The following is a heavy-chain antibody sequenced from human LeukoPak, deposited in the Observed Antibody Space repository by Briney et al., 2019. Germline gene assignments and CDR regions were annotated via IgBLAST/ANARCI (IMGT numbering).Heavy chain of an antibody. Sequence: GGSLRLSCGASGFVFSNYWMSWVRQAPGKGLEWVSSISSSSSYIYYADSVKGRFTISRDNAKNSLYLQMNSLRAEDTAVYYCARDLAVVWGQGTLVTVSS. CDR1: GFVFSNYW. V-gene: IGHV3-21*01. CDR2: ISSSSSYI. CDR3: ARDLAVV. J-gene: IGHJ4*02.